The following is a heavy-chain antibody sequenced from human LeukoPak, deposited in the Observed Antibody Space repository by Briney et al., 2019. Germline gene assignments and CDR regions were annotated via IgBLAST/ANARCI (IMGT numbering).Heavy chain of an antibody. V-gene: IGHV5-51*01. CDR3: ARHAPFELWFGEPIMDV. D-gene: IGHD3-10*01. CDR1: GYSFTSYW. CDR2: IYPGDSDT. J-gene: IGHJ6*03. Sequence: PGESLNISCKGSGYSFTSYWIGWVRQMPGKGLEWMGIIYPGDSDTRYSPSFQGQVTISADKSISTAYLQWSSLKASDTAMYYCARHAPFELWFGEPIMDVWGKGTTVTVSS.